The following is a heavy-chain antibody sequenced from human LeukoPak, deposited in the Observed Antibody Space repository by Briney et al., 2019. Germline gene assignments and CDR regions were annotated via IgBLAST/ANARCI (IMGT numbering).Heavy chain of an antibody. Sequence: ASVTVSCTASGYTFTGYYMHWVRQAPGQGLEWMGCINPNSGGTNYAQKFQGRGTMTRDTSISTAYMELHRLSAGDAAVYYCASQRVWFGDTRGYFDYWGQGTLVTVSS. CDR1: GYTFTGYY. D-gene: IGHD3-10*01. V-gene: IGHV1-2*02. J-gene: IGHJ4*02. CDR2: INPNSGGT. CDR3: ASQRVWFGDTRGYFDY.